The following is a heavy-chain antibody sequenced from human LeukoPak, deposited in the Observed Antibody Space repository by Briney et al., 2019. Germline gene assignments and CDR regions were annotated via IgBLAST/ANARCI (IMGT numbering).Heavy chain of an antibody. CDR3: ARGVYCSGGSCYSYYYYGMDV. Sequence: DSVKGRFTISRDNSKNTLYLQMNSLRAEDTAVYSCARGVYCSGGSCYSYYYYGMDVWGQGTTVTVSS. D-gene: IGHD2-15*01. J-gene: IGHJ6*02. V-gene: IGHV3-30*01.